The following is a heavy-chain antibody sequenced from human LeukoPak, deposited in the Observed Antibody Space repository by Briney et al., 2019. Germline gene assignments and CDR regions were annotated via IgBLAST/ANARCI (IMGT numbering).Heavy chain of an antibody. D-gene: IGHD2-2*02. CDR2: INQVGSEK. CDR1: GFTFSNAW. Sequence: GGSLRLSCAASGFTFSNAWMSWVRQAPGKGLEWVANINQVGSEKYYVDSVKGRFTISRDNAKNSLYPQMLSLRAEDTAVYYCARFGYNYGMDVWGQGTTVTVSS. CDR3: ARFGYNYGMDV. V-gene: IGHV3-7*05. J-gene: IGHJ6*02.